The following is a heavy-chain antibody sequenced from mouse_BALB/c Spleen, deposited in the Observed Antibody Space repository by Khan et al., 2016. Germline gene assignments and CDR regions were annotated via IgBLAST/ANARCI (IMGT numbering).Heavy chain of an antibody. Sequence: VQLQQSGAELVKPGASVKLSCTASGFNIKDTYMHWVKQRPEQGLEWIGRIDPANGNTKYDPKFQGKATITADTSSNTAYLQLSSLTSEDTAVXSCACSRGDYGNYAWFAYWGQGTLVTVSA. J-gene: IGHJ3*01. CDR2: IDPANGNT. D-gene: IGHD2-1*01. CDR1: GFNIKDTY. V-gene: IGHV14-3*02. CDR3: ACSRGDYGNYAWFAY.